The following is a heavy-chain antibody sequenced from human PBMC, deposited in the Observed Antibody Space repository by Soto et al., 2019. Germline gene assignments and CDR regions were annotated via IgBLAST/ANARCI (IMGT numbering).Heavy chain of an antibody. J-gene: IGHJ5*02. CDR2: IIPIFGTA. V-gene: IGHV1-69*13. CDR3: ARDVEYFTNGGCWFVL. Sequence: SVKVSCKASGGTFSSYAISWVRQAPGQGLEWMGGIIPIFGTANYAQKFQGRVTITADESTSTAYMELSSLRSEDTAVYYCARDVEYFTNGGCWFVLWGQRTLATVS. CDR1: GGTFSSYA. D-gene: IGHD2-8*01.